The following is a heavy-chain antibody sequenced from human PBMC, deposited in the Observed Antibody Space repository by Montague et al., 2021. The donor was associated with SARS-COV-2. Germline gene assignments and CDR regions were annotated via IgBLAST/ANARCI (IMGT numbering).Heavy chain of an antibody. V-gene: IGHV4-34*01. CDR2: INHSGST. CDR1: GGSFSGYY. CDR3: ARGGYSSSWNGTHNWFDP. J-gene: IGHJ5*02. Sequence: SETLSLTCAFYGGSFSGYYWSWIRQPPGKGLEWIGEINHSGSTNXNPPLKSRVTISVDTSKNQFSLKLTSVTAADTAVYYCARGGYSSSWNGTHNWFDPWGQGTLVTVSS. D-gene: IGHD6-13*01.